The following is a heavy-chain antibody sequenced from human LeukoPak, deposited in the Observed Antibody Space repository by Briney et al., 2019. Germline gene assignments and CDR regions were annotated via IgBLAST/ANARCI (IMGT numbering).Heavy chain of an antibody. CDR2: ISSSSSYI. V-gene: IGHV3-21*01. Sequence: PGGSLRLSCAASGFTFSSYSMNWVRQAPGKGLEWVSSISSSSSYIYYADSVKGRFTISRDNAKNSLYLQMNSLRAEDTAVYYCAREGYDYVWGSYRYTKEFDYWGQGTLVTVSS. CDR3: AREGYDYVWGSYRYTKEFDY. CDR1: GFTFSSYS. D-gene: IGHD3-16*02. J-gene: IGHJ4*02.